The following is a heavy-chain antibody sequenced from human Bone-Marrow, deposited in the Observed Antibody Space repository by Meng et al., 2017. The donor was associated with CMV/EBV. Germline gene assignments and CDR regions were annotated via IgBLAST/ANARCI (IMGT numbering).Heavy chain of an antibody. CDR3: ASSMEYSNSYSSDP. Sequence: AGSLRLSCTVSGGSISSGDYYWSWIRQPPGKGLEWIGYIYYSGSTNYNPSLKSRVTISVDTSKNQFSLKLSSVTAADTAGYYCASSMEYSNSYSSDPWGQGTLVTVSS. D-gene: IGHD6-6*01. CDR1: GGSISSGDYY. J-gene: IGHJ5*02. V-gene: IGHV4-61*08. CDR2: IYYSGST.